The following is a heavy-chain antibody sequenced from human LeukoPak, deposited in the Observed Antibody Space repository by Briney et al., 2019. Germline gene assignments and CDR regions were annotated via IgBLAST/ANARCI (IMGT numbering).Heavy chain of an antibody. CDR2: IYSGGST. CDR1: GFTFSSYA. D-gene: IGHD3-22*01. V-gene: IGHV3-66*01. J-gene: IGHJ5*02. Sequence: GSLRLSCAASGFTFSSYAMNWVRQAPGKGLEWVSVIYSGGSTYYADSVKGRFTISRDNSKNTLNLQMNSLRAEDTAVYYCARDLGQYYDTSDNWFDPWGQGTLVTVSS. CDR3: ARDLGQYYDTSDNWFDP.